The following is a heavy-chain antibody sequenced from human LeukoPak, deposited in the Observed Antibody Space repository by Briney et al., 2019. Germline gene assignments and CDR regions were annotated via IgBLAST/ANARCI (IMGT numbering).Heavy chain of an antibody. Sequence: SGGSLRLSCAASGFTFSSYTMSWVRQAPGKGLEWVSAISGSGGSTYYADSVKGRFTISRDNSKNTLYLQMNSLRAEDTAVYYCAKDLLPGVAVAGGSDYWGQGTLVTVSS. V-gene: IGHV3-23*01. CDR2: ISGSGGST. CDR1: GFTFSSYT. CDR3: AKDLLPGVAVAGGSDY. D-gene: IGHD6-19*01. J-gene: IGHJ4*02.